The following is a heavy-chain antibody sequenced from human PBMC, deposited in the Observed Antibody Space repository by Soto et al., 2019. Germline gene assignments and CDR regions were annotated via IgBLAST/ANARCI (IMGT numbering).Heavy chain of an antibody. CDR2: INHSGST. Sequence: PSETLSLTCAVYGGSFSGYYWSWIRQPPGKGLEWIGEINHSGSTNYNPSLKSRVTISVDTSKSQFSLKLSSVTAADTAVYYCASGLGHSSSFSEFSGDHWGQGTLVTVSS. D-gene: IGHD6-6*01. CDR1: GGSFSGYY. J-gene: IGHJ4*02. CDR3: ASGLGHSSSFSEFSGDH. V-gene: IGHV4-34*01.